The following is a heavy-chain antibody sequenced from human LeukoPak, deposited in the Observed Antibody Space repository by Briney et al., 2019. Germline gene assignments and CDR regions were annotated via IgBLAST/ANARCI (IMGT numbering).Heavy chain of an antibody. D-gene: IGHD2-2*01. J-gene: IGHJ6*03. CDR3: AGVGGICTSTGCYLDQYYYMDA. Sequence: SETLSLTCFVYGGSFSGYFWSWIRQPPGKGLEWIGEINDSGSTNYNASLKSRVTISVDTAKSQFSLKLSSVTAADTAVYYCAGVGGICTSTGCYLDQYYYMDAWGKGTTVTVSS. V-gene: IGHV4-34*01. CDR1: GGSFSGYF. CDR2: INDSGST.